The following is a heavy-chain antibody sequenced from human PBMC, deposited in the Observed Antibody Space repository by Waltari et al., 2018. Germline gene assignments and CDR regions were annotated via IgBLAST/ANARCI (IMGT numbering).Heavy chain of an antibody. Sequence: VQLAQSGDAVGTPGEPLKTSCKGSGDSFTGYWIGWVSQMPGKGLEWMGIIYPGDSDPRYSPSFQGQVTISADKSISTAYLQWSSLKASDTAMYYCARRVRPDNYYYDSSGYYFHDAFDIWGQGTMVTVSS. D-gene: IGHD3-22*01. CDR3: ARRVRPDNYYYDSSGYYFHDAFDI. CDR1: GDSFTGYW. V-gene: IGHV5-51*03. J-gene: IGHJ3*02. CDR2: IYPGDSDP.